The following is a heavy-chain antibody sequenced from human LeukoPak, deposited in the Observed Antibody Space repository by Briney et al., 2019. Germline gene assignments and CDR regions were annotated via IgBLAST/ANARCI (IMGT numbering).Heavy chain of an antibody. V-gene: IGHV3-64*04. D-gene: IGHD4-23*01. CDR1: GFTFSSYA. CDR2: ISGSGGAT. Sequence: GGSLRLSCSASGFTFSSYAMHWVRQAPGKGLEYVSAISGSGGATYYADSVKGRFTVSRDNSKNTLYLQMNSLRPEDTAVYYCAKPMTTVVTALFDSWGQGTLVTVSS. CDR3: AKPMTTVVTALFDS. J-gene: IGHJ4*02.